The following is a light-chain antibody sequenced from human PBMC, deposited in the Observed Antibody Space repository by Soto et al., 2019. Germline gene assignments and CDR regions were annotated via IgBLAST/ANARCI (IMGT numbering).Light chain of an antibody. CDR2: NNN. CDR1: SSNIGSNY. Sequence: QSVLTQPPSTSGTPGQRVTISCSGSSSNIGSNYVSWYQQLPGTAPKLLIYNNNQRPSGVPDRFSGSKSGTSASLAISGLRSEDEADYYCAAWDDNLSGYVFGTGTKLTVL. V-gene: IGLV1-47*02. CDR3: AAWDDNLSGYV. J-gene: IGLJ1*01.